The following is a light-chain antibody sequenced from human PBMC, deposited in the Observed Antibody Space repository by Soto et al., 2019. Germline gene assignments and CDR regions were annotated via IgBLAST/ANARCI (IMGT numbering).Light chain of an antibody. CDR3: QQRGNWPPLT. V-gene: IGKV3-11*01. Sequence: EIVLTQSPATLSLSPGESATLSCRASQSVSSYLAWYQQKPGQSPRLLIYGASNRATGIPARFSGSGSGTDFTLTISSLEPEDFAVYYCQQRGNWPPLTFGGGTKVDIK. J-gene: IGKJ4*01. CDR2: GAS. CDR1: QSVSSY.